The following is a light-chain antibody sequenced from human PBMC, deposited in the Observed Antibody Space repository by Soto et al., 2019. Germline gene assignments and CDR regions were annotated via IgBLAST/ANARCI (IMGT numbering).Light chain of an antibody. CDR1: SSPVGGYHY. CDR2: AVS. J-gene: IGLJ1*01. CDR3: CSYAGRYTYV. Sequence: QSVLTQPRSVSGSPGQSVTISCTGTSSPVGGYHYVSWYQQFPGKAPKLMIYAVSQRPSGVPDRFSGSESGNTASLTIPGLQADDEADYYCCSYAGRYTYVFGSGTKVTVL. V-gene: IGLV2-11*01.